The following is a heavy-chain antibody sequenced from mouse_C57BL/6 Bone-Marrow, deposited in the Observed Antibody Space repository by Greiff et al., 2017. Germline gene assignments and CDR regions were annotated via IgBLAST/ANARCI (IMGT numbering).Heavy chain of an antibody. CDR1: GFTFSDFY. CDR3: TRDAPPIYAVDY. Sequence: DVMLVESGGGLVQSGRSLRLSCATSGFTFSDFYMEWVRQAPGKGLEWIAASRNKANDYTTEYSGSVKGRFIVSRYTSQSILYLQMNALRAEDTAIYCCTRDAPPIYAVDYWAQAASVTASS. J-gene: IGHJ4*01. D-gene: IGHD6-1*01. CDR2: SRNKANDYTT. V-gene: IGHV7-1*01.